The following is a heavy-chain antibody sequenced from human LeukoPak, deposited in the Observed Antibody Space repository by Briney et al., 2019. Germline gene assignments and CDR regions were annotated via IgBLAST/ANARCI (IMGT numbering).Heavy chain of an antibody. CDR1: GFSLTTSGVG. Sequence: SGPTLVKPTQTLVLTCTFSGFSLTTSGVGVGWIRQPPGKAPEWLARIHWDSDKRYRPSLRNRLNINKDTSKDQVVLTMTNMDPVDTATYYCAHSAGYSSDYYDYWGQGILVTVSS. V-gene: IGHV2-5*02. CDR2: IHWDSDK. D-gene: IGHD6-25*01. J-gene: IGHJ4*02. CDR3: AHSAGYSSDYYDY.